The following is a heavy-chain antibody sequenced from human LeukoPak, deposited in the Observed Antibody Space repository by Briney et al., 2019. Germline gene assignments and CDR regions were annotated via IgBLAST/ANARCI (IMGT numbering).Heavy chain of an antibody. CDR1: GGSFSNYG. V-gene: IGHV1-69*04. CDR2: IITILDIP. J-gene: IGHJ4*02. Sequence: ASVKVSCKASGGSFSNYGITWVRQAPGQGLEWMGRIITILDIPNYAQKFQGRVTITLDKSTITIFMELSSLRSEDTAVYYCARELEPYYFDYWGQGSLVTVSS. CDR3: ARELEPYYFDY. D-gene: IGHD1-1*01.